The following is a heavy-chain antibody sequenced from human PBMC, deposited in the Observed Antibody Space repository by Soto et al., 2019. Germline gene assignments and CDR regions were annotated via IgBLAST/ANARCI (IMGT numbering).Heavy chain of an antibody. V-gene: IGHV3-23*01. D-gene: IGHD6-19*01. CDR2: ISGSGGST. CDR3: AKAGIVVVAGSRWFDP. CDR1: GFTFSSYA. J-gene: IGHJ5*02. Sequence: GGSLRLSCAASGFTFSSYAMSWVRQAPGKGLEWVSAISGSGGSTYYADSVKGRFTISRDNSKNTLYLQMNSLRAEDTAVYYCAKAGIVVVAGSRWFDPWGQGTLVTVSS.